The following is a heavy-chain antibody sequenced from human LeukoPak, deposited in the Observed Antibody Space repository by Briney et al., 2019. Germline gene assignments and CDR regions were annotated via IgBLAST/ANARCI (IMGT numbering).Heavy chain of an antibody. J-gene: IGHJ4*02. CDR1: GGSISSGSYY. V-gene: IGHV4-61*02. CDR3: ARGGWLPTTGFDY. CDR2: IYTSGST. Sequence: MASQTLSLTCTVSGGSISSGSYYWSWIRQPAGKGLEWIGRIYTSGSTNYNPSLKSRVTISVDTSKNQFSLKLSSVTAADTAVYYCARGGWLPTTGFDYWGQGTLVTVSS. D-gene: IGHD5-24*01.